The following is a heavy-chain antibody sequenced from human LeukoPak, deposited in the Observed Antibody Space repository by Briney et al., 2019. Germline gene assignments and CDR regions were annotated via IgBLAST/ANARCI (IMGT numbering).Heavy chain of an antibody. V-gene: IGHV1-18*01. Sequence: GASVKVSCKASGYTFTSYGISWVRQAPGQGVEWMGWISAYNGNTNYAQKLQGRVTMTTDTSTSTAYMELRSLRSDDTAVYYWARTGGSGWPTPHYFDYWGQGTLVTVSS. D-gene: IGHD6-19*01. CDR3: ARTGGSGWPTPHYFDY. CDR1: GYTFTSYG. J-gene: IGHJ4*02. CDR2: ISAYNGNT.